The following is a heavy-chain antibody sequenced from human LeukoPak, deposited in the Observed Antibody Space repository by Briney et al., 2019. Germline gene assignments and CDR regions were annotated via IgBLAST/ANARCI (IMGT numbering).Heavy chain of an antibody. CDR2: IYYSGST. CDR3: ARVGSYNWNDEFDY. J-gene: IGHJ4*02. D-gene: IGHD1-1*01. CDR1: GGSISSSSCY. Sequence: SETLSLTCTVSGGSISSSSCYWGWIRQPPGKGLEWIGSIYYSGSTYYNPSLKSRVTISVDTSKNQFSLKLSSVTAADTAVYYCARVGSYNWNDEFDYWGQGTLVTVSS. V-gene: IGHV4-39*01.